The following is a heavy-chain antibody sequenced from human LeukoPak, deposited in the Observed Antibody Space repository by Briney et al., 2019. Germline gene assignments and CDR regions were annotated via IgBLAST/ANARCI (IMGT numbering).Heavy chain of an antibody. D-gene: IGHD1-26*01. V-gene: IGHV3-21*01. Sequence: GGSLRLSCAASGFTFSSYSMNWVRQAPGKGLEWVSSISSSSTYTFYADSVKGRFTISRDNARNSLYLQMNSLRAEDTAVYYCARDPYSGTYGDTYYYYMDVWGKGTTVTISS. CDR3: ARDPYSGTYGDTYYYYMDV. J-gene: IGHJ6*03. CDR2: ISSSSTYT. CDR1: GFTFSSYS.